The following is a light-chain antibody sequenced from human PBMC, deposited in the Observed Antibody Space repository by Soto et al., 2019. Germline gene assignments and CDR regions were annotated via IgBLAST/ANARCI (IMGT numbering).Light chain of an antibody. V-gene: IGLV2-8*01. CDR3: SSYAGSNHFV. J-gene: IGLJ2*01. CDR1: SSDVGDYNY. CDR2: EVS. Sequence: QSALTQPPSASGSPGQSVTISCTGTSSDVGDYNYVSWYQQHPGKAPKLMIYEVSKRPSGVPDRFSGSKSGNTASLTVSGLQAEDEADYYCSSYAGSNHFVFGGGTKVTVL.